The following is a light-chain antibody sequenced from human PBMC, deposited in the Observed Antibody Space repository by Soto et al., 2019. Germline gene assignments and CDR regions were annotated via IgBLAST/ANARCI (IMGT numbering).Light chain of an antibody. CDR2: DVS. J-gene: IGLJ1*01. V-gene: IGLV2-11*01. CDR3: CSYAGSYTHV. CDR1: SSDVGGYNY. Sequence: QSALTQPRSVSGSPGQSVTLSCTGTSSDVGGYNYVSWYQQHPGKAPKLMIYDVSERPSGVPDRFSGSKSANTASLTISGLQAEDEADYYCCSYAGSYTHVFGTGTKVTVL.